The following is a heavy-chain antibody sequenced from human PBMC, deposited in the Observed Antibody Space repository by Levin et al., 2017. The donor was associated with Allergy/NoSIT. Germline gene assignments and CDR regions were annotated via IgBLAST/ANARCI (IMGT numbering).Heavy chain of an antibody. CDR1: GFTFSGSA. J-gene: IGHJ5*02. D-gene: IGHD2-15*01. Sequence: HPGGSLRLSCAASGFTFSGSAMHWVRQASGKGLEWVGRIRNKTNNYATAYAASVKGRFTISRDDSKNTAYLQMNSLKIEDTAVYYCTGGLYCSGGSCYSSSDHWGQGTLVTVSS. V-gene: IGHV3-73*01. CDR3: TGGLYCSGGSCYSSSDH. CDR2: IRNKTNNYAT.